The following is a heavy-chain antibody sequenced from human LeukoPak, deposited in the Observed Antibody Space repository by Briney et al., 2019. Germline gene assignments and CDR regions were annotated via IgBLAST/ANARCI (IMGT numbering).Heavy chain of an antibody. D-gene: IGHD5/OR15-5a*01. CDR2: IRYSGST. CDR1: GGSISSNTYF. CDR3: ATSDTVSTYNWFDP. Sequence: SETLPLTCNVSGGSISSNTYFWGWIRRPPGKGLEWIGSIRYSGSTYYNPSLKSRVTISVDTSKNQFSLNLSSLTAADTAVYYCATSDTVSTYNWFDPWGQGTLVTVS. V-gene: IGHV4-39*01. J-gene: IGHJ5*02.